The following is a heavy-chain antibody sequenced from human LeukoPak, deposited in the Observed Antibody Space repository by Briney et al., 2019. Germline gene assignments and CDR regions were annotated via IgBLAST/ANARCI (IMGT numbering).Heavy chain of an antibody. CDR1: GFTFSVYY. CDR2: ISSSSSYT. J-gene: IGHJ4*02. V-gene: IGHV3-11*05. D-gene: IGHD5/OR15-5a*01. CDR3: VRGLDGVYDWDHDY. Sequence: KPGGSLRLSSAASGFTFSVYYMSWIRQAPGKGLEWVSYISSSSSYTNYADSVKGRFTISRDNAKHSLYLQMRSPRREHPAVYSCVRGLDGVYDWDHDYWGQGTLVTVSS.